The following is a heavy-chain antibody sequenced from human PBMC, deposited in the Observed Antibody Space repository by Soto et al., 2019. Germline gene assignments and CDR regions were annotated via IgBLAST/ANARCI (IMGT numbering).Heavy chain of an antibody. CDR2: IIPIFGTA. J-gene: IGHJ4*02. V-gene: IGHV1-69*13. CDR1: GGTFSSYA. D-gene: IGHD2-2*01. CDR3: ARDAQLRSFDY. Sequence: SVKVSCKASGGTFSSYAISWVGQAPGQGLEWMGGIIPIFGTANYAQKFQGRVTITADESTSTAYMELISLRSEDTAVYYCARDAQLRSFDYWGQGTLVTVSS.